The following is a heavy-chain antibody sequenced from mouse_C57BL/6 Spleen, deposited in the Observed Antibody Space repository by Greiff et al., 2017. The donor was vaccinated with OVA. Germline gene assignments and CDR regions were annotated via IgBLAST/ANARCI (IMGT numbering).Heavy chain of an antibody. D-gene: IGHD2-3*01. CDR2: INYDGSST. Sequence: EVKVVESEGGLVQPGSSMKLSCTASGFTFSDYYLAWVRQVPEKGLEWVAHINYDGSSTYYLDSLKSRFIISRDNAKNILYLQMSSLKSEDTATYYCAGYDGYYAWFAYWGQGTLVTVSA. CDR1: GFTFSDYY. V-gene: IGHV5-16*01. CDR3: AGYDGYYAWFAY. J-gene: IGHJ3*01.